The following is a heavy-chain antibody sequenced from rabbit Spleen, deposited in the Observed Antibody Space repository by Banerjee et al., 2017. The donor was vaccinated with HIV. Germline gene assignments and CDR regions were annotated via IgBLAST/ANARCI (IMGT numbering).Heavy chain of an antibody. V-gene: IGHV1S40*01. CDR3: ARGPVSGIHTYVDYFNL. J-gene: IGHJ4*01. CDR1: GFSFSRSYW. D-gene: IGHD1-1*01. Sequence: QSLEESGGDLVKPGASLTLTCTASGFSFSRSYWICWVRQAPGKGLEWIACIDVGSDDITGYATWAEGRFTISKTSSTTVTLQMTSLTAADTATYFCARGPVSGIHTYVDYFNLWGPGTLVTVS. CDR2: IDVGSDDIT.